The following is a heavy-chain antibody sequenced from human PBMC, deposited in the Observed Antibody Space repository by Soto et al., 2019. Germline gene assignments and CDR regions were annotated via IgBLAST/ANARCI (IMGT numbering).Heavy chain of an antibody. D-gene: IGHD3-10*01. J-gene: IGHJ5*02. V-gene: IGHV1-8*01. CDR1: GYTFTSYD. Sequence: ASVKVSCKASGYTFTSYDINWVRQATGQGLEWMGWMNPNSGNTGYAQKFQGRVTMTRNTSISTAYMELSSLRSEDTAVYYCARGSILLWFGELLYWFDPWGQGTLVTVSS. CDR3: ARGSILLWFGELLYWFDP. CDR2: MNPNSGNT.